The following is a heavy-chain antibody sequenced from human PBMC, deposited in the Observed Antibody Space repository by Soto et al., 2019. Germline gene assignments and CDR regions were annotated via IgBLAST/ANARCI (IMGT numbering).Heavy chain of an antibody. CDR2: IYYSGSA. D-gene: IGHD1-1*01. Sequence: SETLSLTCTVSGGSISSYYWSWIRQTPGKGLQYIGYIYYSGSANYNPSLKSRVTISDDTSTNQFSLKLSSVAAADTAVYYCARDKITGLFDYWGQETLVNVSS. J-gene: IGHJ4*02. CDR1: GGSISSYY. V-gene: IGHV4-59*01. CDR3: ARDKITGLFDY.